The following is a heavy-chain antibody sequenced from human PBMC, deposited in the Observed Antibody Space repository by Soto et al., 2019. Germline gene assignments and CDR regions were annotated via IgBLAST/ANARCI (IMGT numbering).Heavy chain of an antibody. D-gene: IGHD2-8*01. CDR1: GFSASSKY. J-gene: IGHJ6*04. CDR3: KRDDVHFNGDRYYGVPMDV. Sequence: EVQLVESGGDLVQPGGSLRLSCAASGFSASSKYMSWARPAPGKVLEWVSLIQSGGTTYYAGSVKGRFTISRDYSENTLFLQMNSLRVEDTAVYYCKRDDVHFNGDRYYGVPMDVWGKGTTVTVSA. V-gene: IGHV3-66*01. CDR2: IQSGGTT.